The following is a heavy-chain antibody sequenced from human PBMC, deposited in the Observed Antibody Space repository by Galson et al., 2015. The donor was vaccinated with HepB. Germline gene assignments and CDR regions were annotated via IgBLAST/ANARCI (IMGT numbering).Heavy chain of an antibody. Sequence: KVSCKASGYTFTNYDVTWVRQVPGQGLEWMGRISAYNDDAQYAESFQGRVTMTTDTSTNTTYMFLRSLRSGDTAMFYCARIEGGSRYFQHWGQGTLVTVSS. D-gene: IGHD5/OR15-5a*01. CDR1: GYTFTNYD. CDR3: ARIEGGSRYFQH. CDR2: ISAYNDDA. J-gene: IGHJ1*01. V-gene: IGHV1-18*01.